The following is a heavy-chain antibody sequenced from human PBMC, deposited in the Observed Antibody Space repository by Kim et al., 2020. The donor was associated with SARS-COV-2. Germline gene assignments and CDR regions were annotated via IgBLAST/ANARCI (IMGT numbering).Heavy chain of an antibody. J-gene: IGHJ6*02. D-gene: IGHD3-3*01. CDR3: ARDSYDFWSGYYRGMDV. V-gene: IGHV3-74*01. Sequence: VKGRFTISRDNAKNTLYLHMTSVRAEGTAVYYCARDSYDFWSGYYRGMDVWGQGTTVTVSS.